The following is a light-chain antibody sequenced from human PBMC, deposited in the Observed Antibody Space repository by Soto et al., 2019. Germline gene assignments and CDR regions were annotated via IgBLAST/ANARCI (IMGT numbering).Light chain of an antibody. CDR3: QQYNNWPPVT. J-gene: IGKJ5*01. CDR2: GAS. V-gene: IGKV3-15*01. CDR1: QNVKSN. Sequence: EIVMTQSPATLSVSPGERATLSCRASQNVKSNLAWYQQKPGQAPRLLIYGASTRATGIPARFTGSGSGTEFTLTISSLQSEDFAVYYCQQYNNWPPVTFGQGTRLEIK.